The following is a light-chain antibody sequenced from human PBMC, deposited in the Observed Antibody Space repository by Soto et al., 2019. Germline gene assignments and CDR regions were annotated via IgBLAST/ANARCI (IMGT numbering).Light chain of an antibody. J-gene: IGKJ1*01. CDR1: QSVSSH. CDR3: QQYGGSPPWT. CDR2: GAS. V-gene: IGKV3-15*01. Sequence: EIVMTQSPATLSVSPGERATLSCRASQSVSSHLAWYQQKPGQAPRLLMSGASTRATGIPARFSGSGSGTEFTLTISSLQSEDSAVYYCQQYGGSPPWTFGQGTKVEFK.